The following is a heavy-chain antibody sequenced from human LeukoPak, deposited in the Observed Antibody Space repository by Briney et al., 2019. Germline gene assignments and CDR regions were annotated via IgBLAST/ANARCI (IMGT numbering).Heavy chain of an antibody. CDR3: AKGNQQVARRGDVDY. CDR2: ISGSGGST. V-gene: IGHV3-23*01. J-gene: IGHJ4*02. D-gene: IGHD2-21*02. CDR1: GFTFSSYA. Sequence: GGSLRLSCAASGFTFSSYAMSWVRQAPGKGLEWVSAISGSGGSTYYADSVKGRFTISRDNSKNMLYLQMNSLRAEDTAVYYCAKGNQQVARRGDVDYWGQGTLVTVSS.